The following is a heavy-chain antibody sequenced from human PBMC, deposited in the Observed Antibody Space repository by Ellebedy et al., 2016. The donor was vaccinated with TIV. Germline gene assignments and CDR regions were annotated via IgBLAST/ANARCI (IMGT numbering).Heavy chain of an antibody. J-gene: IGHJ4*02. CDR2: INHSGST. CDR3: ARGRRHSETSAYYLDY. Sequence: SETLSLXCTVSGGSISSSSYYWGWIRQPPGKGLEWIGEINHSGSTDYNPSLKSRVTISADKTKNQFSLKLTSVTAADTAVYYCARGRRHSETSAYYLDYWGQGTLATVSS. D-gene: IGHD3-22*01. CDR1: GGSISSSSYY. V-gene: IGHV4-39*07.